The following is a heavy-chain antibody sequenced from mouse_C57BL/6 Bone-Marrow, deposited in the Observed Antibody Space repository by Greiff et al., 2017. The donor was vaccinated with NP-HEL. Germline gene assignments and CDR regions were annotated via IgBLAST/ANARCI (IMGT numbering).Heavy chain of an antibody. D-gene: IGHD1-1*01. CDR2: INPNNGGT. CDR1: GYTFTDYN. Sequence: EVKLVESGPELVKPGASVKMSCKASGYTFTDYNMHWVKQSHGKSLEWIGYINPNNGGTSYNQKFKGKATLTVNKSSSTAYMELRSLTSEDSAVYYCARGGYVSIFYAMDYWGQGTSVTVSS. CDR3: ARGGYVSIFYAMDY. V-gene: IGHV1-22*01. J-gene: IGHJ4*01.